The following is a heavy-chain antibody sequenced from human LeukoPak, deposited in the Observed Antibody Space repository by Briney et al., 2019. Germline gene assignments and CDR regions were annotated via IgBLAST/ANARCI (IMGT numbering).Heavy chain of an antibody. CDR2: MNTDSGVT. CDR1: GYTXTDYY. D-gene: IGHD2-15*01. V-gene: IGHV1-2*07. Sequence: ASVTVSFKASGYTXTDYYMHGVRQAPGQGLEWMGWMNTDSGVTNYPHNFQGRVTMTRDTSSSTAYMELIRLRSDDTAVYYCARDGTFDVWGQGTMVTVSS. CDR3: ARDGTFDV. J-gene: IGHJ3*01.